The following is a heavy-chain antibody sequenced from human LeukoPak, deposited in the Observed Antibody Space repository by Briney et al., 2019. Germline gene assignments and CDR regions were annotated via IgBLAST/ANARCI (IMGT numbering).Heavy chain of an antibody. CDR1: GFTFSSYG. CDR2: ISYDGSNK. V-gene: IGHV3-30*18. J-gene: IGHJ4*02. CDR3: AKDLGGDSGSFYY. D-gene: IGHD1-26*01. Sequence: GGSLRLSCAASGFTFSSYGMHWVRQAPGKGLEWVAVISYDGSNKYYADSVKGRFTISRDKSKNTLYLQMNSLRAEDTAVYYWAKDLGGDSGSFYYWGQGTLVTGSS.